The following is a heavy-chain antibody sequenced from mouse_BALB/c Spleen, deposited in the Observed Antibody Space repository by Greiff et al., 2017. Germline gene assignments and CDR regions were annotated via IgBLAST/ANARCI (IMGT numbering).Heavy chain of an antibody. CDR3: ARDRYFYAMDY. V-gene: IGHV5-17*02. CDR2: ISSGSSTI. D-gene: IGHD2-14*01. J-gene: IGHJ4*01. CDR1: GFTFSSFG. Sequence: EVHLVESGGGLVQPGGSRKLSCAASGFTFSSFGMHWVRQAPEKGLEWVAYISSGSSTIYYADTVKGRFTISRDNPKNTLFLQMTSLRSEDTAMYYCARDRYFYAMDYWGQGTSVTVSS.